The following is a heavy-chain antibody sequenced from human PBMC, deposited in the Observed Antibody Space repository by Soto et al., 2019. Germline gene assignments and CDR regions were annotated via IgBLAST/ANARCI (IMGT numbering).Heavy chain of an antibody. Sequence: SETLSLTCTVSGGSISSGGYYWSWIRQHPGKGLEWIGYIYYSGSTYYNPSLKSRVTISVDTSKNQFSLKLSSVTAADTAVYYCARGYSSGYYPLPDAFDIWGQGTMVTVSS. CDR3: ARGYSSGYYPLPDAFDI. CDR2: IYYSGST. CDR1: GGSISSGGYY. J-gene: IGHJ3*02. V-gene: IGHV4-31*03. D-gene: IGHD3-22*01.